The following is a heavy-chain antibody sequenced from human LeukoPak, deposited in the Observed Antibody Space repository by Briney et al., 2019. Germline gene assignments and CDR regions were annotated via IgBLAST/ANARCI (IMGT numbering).Heavy chain of an antibody. J-gene: IGHJ4*02. Sequence: GASVKVSCKASGGTFSNYAISWVRQAPGQGLEWMGGIIPIFGTANYAQKFQGRVTITADESTSTAYMELSSLRSEDTAVYYCARVPTVTTFADWYFDYWGQGTLVTVSS. CDR1: GGTFSNYA. V-gene: IGHV1-69*13. CDR2: IIPIFGTA. CDR3: ARVPTVTTFADWYFDY. D-gene: IGHD4-11*01.